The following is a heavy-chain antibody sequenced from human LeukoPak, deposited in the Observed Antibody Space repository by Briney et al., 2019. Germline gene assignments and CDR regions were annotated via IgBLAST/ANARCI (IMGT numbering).Heavy chain of an antibody. J-gene: IGHJ6*02. Sequence: GGSLRLSCTASGFTFSDHAMHWVRQAPGKGLEWVAVISYDGSNKYYADSVKGRFTISRDNSKNTLYLQMNSLRAEDTAVYYCAREPPDYYYYGMDVWGQGTTVTVSS. CDR2: ISYDGSNK. CDR3: AREPPDYYYYGMDV. V-gene: IGHV3-30-3*01. CDR1: GFTFSDHA.